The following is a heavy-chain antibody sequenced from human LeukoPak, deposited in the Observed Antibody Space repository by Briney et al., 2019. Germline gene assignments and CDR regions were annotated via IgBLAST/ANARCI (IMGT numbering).Heavy chain of an antibody. CDR3: STGGGTHDY. V-gene: IGHV3-15*01. D-gene: IGHD2-15*01. J-gene: IGHJ4*02. CDR2: IRSRSAGGTT. Sequence: PGGPLRLSCAASGFIFNNYGLIWVRQAPGKGLKWVGRIRSRSAGGTTDYGAPVKGRFTISRDDSKNTLYLQMNSLKTEDTAVYYCSTGGGTHDYWGQGTLVTVSS. CDR1: GFIFNNYG.